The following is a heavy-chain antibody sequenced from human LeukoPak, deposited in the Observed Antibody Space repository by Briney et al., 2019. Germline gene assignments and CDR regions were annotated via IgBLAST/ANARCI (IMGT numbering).Heavy chain of an antibody. V-gene: IGHV3-23*01. CDR3: AKDSGGFQGYYFDY. CDR2: ISGSGGST. J-gene: IGHJ4*02. CDR1: GFTFSSYS. Sequence: AGGSLRLSCAASGFTFSSYSMNWVRQAPGKGLEWVSAISGSGGSTYYADSVKGRFTISRDNSKNTLYLQMNSLRAEDTAVYYCAKDSGGFQGYYFDYWGQGTLVTVSS. D-gene: IGHD3-16*01.